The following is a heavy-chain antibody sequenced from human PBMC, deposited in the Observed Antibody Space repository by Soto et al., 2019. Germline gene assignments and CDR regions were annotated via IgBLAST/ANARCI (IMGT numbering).Heavy chain of an antibody. CDR1: GFSLTNNGEA. J-gene: IGHJ5*02. V-gene: IGHV2-5*02. CDR2: IYWDDDN. CDR3: ARYVATSPAGWFEP. Sequence: ESGPTLVNPTQTLTLTFTFSGFSLTNNGEAVGWFRQSPGKALEWLVLIYWDDDNRYNPTLRTRLSTTKDTSKNQVVLTLTNMDPVDTATYYCARYVATSPAGWFEPWGQGIPVTSPQ. D-gene: IGHD3-10*02.